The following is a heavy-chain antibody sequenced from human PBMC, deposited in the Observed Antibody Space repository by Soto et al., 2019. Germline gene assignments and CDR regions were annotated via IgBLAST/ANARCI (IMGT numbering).Heavy chain of an antibody. Sequence: EVQLVESGGGLVQPGGSLRLSCAASGIPVSSNYMTWVRQAPGKGLEWVSVLHSGGDTYYANSVKGRFTISRHDSTNTRFLQMNSLTPEDTAVYYCARDGPYYYASRMDVWGQGTTVPVSS. D-gene: IGHD3-10*01. CDR3: ARDGPYYYASRMDV. CDR2: LHSGGDT. CDR1: GIPVSSNY. V-gene: IGHV3-53*04. J-gene: IGHJ6*02.